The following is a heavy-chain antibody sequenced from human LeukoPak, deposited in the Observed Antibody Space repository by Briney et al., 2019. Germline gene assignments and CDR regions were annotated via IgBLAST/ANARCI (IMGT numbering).Heavy chain of an antibody. V-gene: IGHV1-46*01. D-gene: IGHD2-15*01. CDR1: GYTLTSYY. CDR3: ARAPPDCSGGSCYSSDWFDP. Sequence: ASVKGSCKASGYTLTSYYMHWVRQAPGQGLEWMGIINPSGGSTSYAQKFQGRVTMTRDTSTSTVYMELSSLRSEDTAVYYCARAPPDCSGGSCYSSDWFDPWGQGTLVTVSS. CDR2: INPSGGST. J-gene: IGHJ5*02.